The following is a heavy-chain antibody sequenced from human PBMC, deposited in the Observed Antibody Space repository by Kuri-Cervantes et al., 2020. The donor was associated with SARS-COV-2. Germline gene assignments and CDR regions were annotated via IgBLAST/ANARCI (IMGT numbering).Heavy chain of an antibody. D-gene: IGHD3-22*01. V-gene: IGHV3-74*01. CDR3: ARIQGGYYDSSGYYTDAFDI. CDR2: INPDGSYT. J-gene: IGHJ3*02. CDR1: GFTFSSYA. Sequence: GGSLRLSCSASGFTFSSYAMHWVRQAPGKGLVWVSRINPDGSYTNNADSVKGRFTISRDNAKNSLYLQMNSLRAEDTAVYYCARIQGGYYDSSGYYTDAFDIWGQGTMVTVSS.